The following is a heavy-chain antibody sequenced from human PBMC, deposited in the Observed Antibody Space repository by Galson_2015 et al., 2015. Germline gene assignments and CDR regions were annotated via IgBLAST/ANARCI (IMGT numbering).Heavy chain of an antibody. J-gene: IGHJ4*01. CDR1: GFAVGSNY. V-gene: IGHV3-66*02. Sequence: SLRLSCAASGFAVGSNYMTWVRQAPGKGLEWVSLNFAGGSTYYAASVKGRFTISRANSKNTLYLQMNNLRIDDTAVYYCARSSTDDDGDSNFDNWGQGIQVTVSS. CDR2: NFAGGST. D-gene: IGHD4-17*01. CDR3: ARSSTDDDGDSNFDN.